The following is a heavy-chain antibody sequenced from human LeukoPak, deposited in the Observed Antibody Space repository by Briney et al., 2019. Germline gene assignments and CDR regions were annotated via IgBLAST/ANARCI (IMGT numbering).Heavy chain of an antibody. D-gene: IGHD6-13*01. Sequence: GGSLRLSCAASGFTFSSYAMRWVRQAPGKGLEWVSYISSSSSTIYYVDSVKGRFTISRDNAKNSLYLQMNSLRAEDTAVYYCARGIAAAVVNWFDPWGQGTLVTVSS. CDR1: GFTFSSYA. J-gene: IGHJ5*02. CDR3: ARGIAAAVVNWFDP. V-gene: IGHV3-48*04. CDR2: ISSSSSTI.